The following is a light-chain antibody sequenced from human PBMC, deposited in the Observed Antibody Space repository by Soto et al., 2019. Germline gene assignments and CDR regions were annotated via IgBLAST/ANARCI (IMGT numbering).Light chain of an antibody. CDR1: QSVSSSY. CDR2: GAS. V-gene: IGKV3-20*01. J-gene: IGKJ1*01. CDR3: QQYGSSPQT. Sequence: ELVLTQSPGTVSLSPGERATLSCRASQSVSSSYLAWYQQKPGQAPRLLIYGASSRATGIPDRFSGSGSGTDFTLTISRLEPEDFAVYYCQQYGSSPQTVGQGTKVDIK.